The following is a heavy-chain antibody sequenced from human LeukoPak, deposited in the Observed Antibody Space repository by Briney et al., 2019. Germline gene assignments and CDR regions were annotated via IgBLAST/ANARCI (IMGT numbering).Heavy chain of an antibody. Sequence: SETLSLTCTVSGGSITSSSHYWGWIRQPPGKGLEWIGSIYYSGSTYYNPSLKSRVTISVDTSKNQFSLKLTSVTASDTAVYYCARPAEVTAIQPFDYWGEGPLVTVSS. CDR2: IYYSGST. V-gene: IGHV4-39*01. J-gene: IGHJ4*02. CDR1: GGSITSSSHY. D-gene: IGHD2-21*02. CDR3: ARPAEVTAIQPFDY.